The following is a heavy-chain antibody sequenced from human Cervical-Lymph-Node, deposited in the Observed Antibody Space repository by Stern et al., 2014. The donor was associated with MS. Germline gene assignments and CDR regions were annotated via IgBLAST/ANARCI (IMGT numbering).Heavy chain of an antibody. Sequence: EVQLVESGGGLVKPGGSLRLSCAASGFTFSSYSMNWVRQAPGQGLEWVASLSSGGSYIYYADSLKGRFTISRDNAKNSLYLQMNSLRAEDTAVYYCARGRGGNYRYYFDYWGQGTLVTVSS. CDR1: GFTFSSYS. V-gene: IGHV3-21*01. CDR2: LSSGGSYI. D-gene: IGHD4-23*01. CDR3: ARGRGGNYRYYFDY. J-gene: IGHJ4*02.